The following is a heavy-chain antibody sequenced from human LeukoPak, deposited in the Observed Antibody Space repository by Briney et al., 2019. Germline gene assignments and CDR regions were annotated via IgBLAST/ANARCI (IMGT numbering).Heavy chain of an antibody. CDR3: ARGRRYSSSWYLDY. D-gene: IGHD6-13*01. Sequence: PSETLSLTCAVSGGSISSNSYYWGWIRQPPGKGLEWIGEINHSGSTNYNPSLKSRVTISVDTSKNQFSLKLSSVTAADTAVYYCARGRRYSSSWYLDYWGQGTLVTVSS. J-gene: IGHJ4*02. CDR1: GGSISSNSYY. CDR2: INHSGST. V-gene: IGHV4-39*07.